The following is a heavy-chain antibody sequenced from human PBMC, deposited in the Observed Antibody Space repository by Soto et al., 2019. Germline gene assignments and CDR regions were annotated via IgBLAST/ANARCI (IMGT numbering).Heavy chain of an antibody. CDR2: IIPIFGTA. Sequence: SVKVSCKASGGTFSSYAISWVRQAPGQGLEWMGGIIPIFGTANYAQKFQGRVTITADKSTSTAYMELSSVRSEDTAVYYCARLHPESCDFWSGYSHNWFDRWGQGTLVTVSS. CDR3: ARLHPESCDFWSGYSHNWFDR. CDR1: GGTFSSYA. J-gene: IGHJ5*02. V-gene: IGHV1-69*06. D-gene: IGHD3-3*01.